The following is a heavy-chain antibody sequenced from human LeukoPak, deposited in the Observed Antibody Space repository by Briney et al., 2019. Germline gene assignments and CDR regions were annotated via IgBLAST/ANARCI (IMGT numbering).Heavy chain of an antibody. J-gene: IGHJ4*02. Sequence: PSEILSLTCTVSGGSISSGGYYWSWIRQHPGKGLEWIGYIYYSGSTYYNPSLKSRVTISVDTSKNQFSLKLSSVTAADTAVYYCARMNDYYGSGSYYSKGPGGFDYWGQGTLVTVSS. CDR2: IYYSGST. V-gene: IGHV4-31*03. D-gene: IGHD3-10*01. CDR1: GGSISSGGYY. CDR3: ARMNDYYGSGSYYSKGPGGFDY.